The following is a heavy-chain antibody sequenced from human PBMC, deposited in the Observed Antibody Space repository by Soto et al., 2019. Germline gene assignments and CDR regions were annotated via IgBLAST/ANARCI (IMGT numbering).Heavy chain of an antibody. Sequence: QLQLQESGSGLVKPSQTLSLTCAVSGGSISSGGYSWSWIRQPPGKGLEWIGYIYHSGSTYYNPTLKSRVTISGDRPKNQFALKLSSVTAADTDVYYCARAAPWVNDYWGEGTQVTVSS. J-gene: IGHJ4*02. CDR2: IYHSGST. D-gene: IGHD1-26*01. CDR1: GGSISSGGYS. CDR3: ARAAPWVNDY. V-gene: IGHV4-30-2*01.